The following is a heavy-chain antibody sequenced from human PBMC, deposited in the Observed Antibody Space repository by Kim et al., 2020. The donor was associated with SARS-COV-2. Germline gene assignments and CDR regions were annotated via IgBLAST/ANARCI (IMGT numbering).Heavy chain of an antibody. J-gene: IGHJ5*02. Sequence: GGSLRLSCAASGFTFSSYSMNWVRQAPGKGLEWVSYISSSSSTIYYADSVKGRFTISRDNAKNSLYLQMNSLRDEDTAVYYCARVYTPNVLLWFGELLPNWFDPWGQGTLVTVSS. D-gene: IGHD3-10*01. CDR1: GFTFSSYS. CDR3: ARVYTPNVLLWFGELLPNWFDP. V-gene: IGHV3-48*02. CDR2: ISSSSSTI.